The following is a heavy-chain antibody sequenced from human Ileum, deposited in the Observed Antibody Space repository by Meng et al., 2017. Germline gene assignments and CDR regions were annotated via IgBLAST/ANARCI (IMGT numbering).Heavy chain of an antibody. CDR2: INHGGNT. D-gene: IGHD3-22*01. CDR1: GGSLTDYY. J-gene: IGHJ4*02. Sequence: QVHLRRWGGGLLKPSEPLSLTCAVYGGSLTDYYWSWIRQTPGKGLEWIGEINHGGNTNYNPSLKSRVTISIDTSRDQFSLKLTSVTAADTAVYYCARVELRGDTRDSCGLDHWGQGTLVTVAS. V-gene: IGHV4-34*01. CDR3: ARVELRGDTRDSCGLDH.